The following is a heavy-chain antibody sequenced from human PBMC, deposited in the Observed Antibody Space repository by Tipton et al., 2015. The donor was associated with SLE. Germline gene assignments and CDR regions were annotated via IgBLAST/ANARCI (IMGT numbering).Heavy chain of an antibody. V-gene: IGHV4-39*07. Sequence: TLSLTCTVSGGSISSSSYYWGWIRQPPGKGLEWIGTNDYSGNTYYNPSLRSRVTISLDMSKNQFSLRLTSVTAADTAIYYCAREEVTRSYPTPGYYSFNYMDVWGKGTTVTVSS. J-gene: IGHJ6*03. CDR3: AREEVTRSYPTPGYYSFNYMDV. CDR1: GGSISSSSYY. D-gene: IGHD4-11*01. CDR2: NDYSGNT.